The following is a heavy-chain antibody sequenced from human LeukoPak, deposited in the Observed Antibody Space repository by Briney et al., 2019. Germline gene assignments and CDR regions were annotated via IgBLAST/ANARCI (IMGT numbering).Heavy chain of an antibody. CDR2: INWNGGST. V-gene: IGHV3-20*01. D-gene: IGHD3-10*01. Sequence: PGGSLRLSCAASGFTFDDYGMSWVRQAPGKGLEWVSGINWNGGSTGYADSVKGRFTISRDNAKNSLYLQMNSLRAEDTALYHCAREETTDYYGSWRGAFDIWGQGTMVTVSS. CDR1: GFTFDDYG. CDR3: AREETTDYYGSWRGAFDI. J-gene: IGHJ3*02.